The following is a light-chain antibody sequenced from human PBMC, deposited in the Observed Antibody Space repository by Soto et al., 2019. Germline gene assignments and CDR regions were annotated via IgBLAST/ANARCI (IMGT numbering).Light chain of an antibody. CDR2: AAS. J-gene: IGKJ4*01. CDR1: QSLYNN. Sequence: EIVMTQSPATLSVSPGERATLSCRASQSLYNNLAWYQKEPGQAPRLLIYAASTRATGIPARFSGSGSGTEFTLTVSSLQSEDFAVYYCQQYNTWPLTFGGGTKVDIK. V-gene: IGKV3-15*01. CDR3: QQYNTWPLT.